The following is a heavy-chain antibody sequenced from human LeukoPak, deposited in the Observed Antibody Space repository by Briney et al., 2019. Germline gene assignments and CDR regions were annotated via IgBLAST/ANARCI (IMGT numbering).Heavy chain of an antibody. V-gene: IGHV5-10-1*01. CDR2: IDPSDSYA. Sequence: GESLKISCQGSGYTFNNYWISWVRQMPGKGLEWMGRIDPSDSYAKYSPSFQGHVTMLVDRSISTAYLQWSSLQASDTAMYYCAKTVTGTTSYGRDVLGQGTTVTVSS. CDR3: AKTVTGTTSYGRDV. D-gene: IGHD1-7*01. CDR1: GYTFNNYW. J-gene: IGHJ6*02.